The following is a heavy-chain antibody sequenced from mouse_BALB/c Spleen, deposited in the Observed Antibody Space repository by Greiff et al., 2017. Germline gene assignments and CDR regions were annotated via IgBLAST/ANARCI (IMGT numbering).Heavy chain of an antibody. J-gene: IGHJ4*01. CDR3: ARSTTADYYAMDY. CDR1: GYTFTSYV. CDR2: INPYNDGT. D-gene: IGHD1-2*01. Sequence: LVESGPELVKPGASVKMSCKASGYTFTSYVMHWVKQKPGQGLEWIGYINPYNDGTKYNEKFKGKATLTSDKSSSTAYMELSSLTSEDSAVYYCARSTTADYYAMDYWGQGTSVTVSS. V-gene: IGHV1-14*01.